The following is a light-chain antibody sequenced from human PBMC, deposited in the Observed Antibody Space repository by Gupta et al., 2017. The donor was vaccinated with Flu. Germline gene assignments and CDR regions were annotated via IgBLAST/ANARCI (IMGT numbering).Light chain of an antibody. CDR3: AAWDDNLSGFVV. CDR1: SNIGTNY. CDR2: RND. Sequence: SNIGTNYVYWYQQFPGSAPKLLISRNDQRPSGVPDRFSGSKSGTSASLAISGLRSEDEADYFCAAWDDNLSGFVVFGGGTKLTVL. V-gene: IGLV1-47*01. J-gene: IGLJ2*01.